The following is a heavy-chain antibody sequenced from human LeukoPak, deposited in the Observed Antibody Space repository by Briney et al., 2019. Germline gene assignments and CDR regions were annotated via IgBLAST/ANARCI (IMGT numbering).Heavy chain of an antibody. V-gene: IGHV4-39*07. Sequence: SETLSLTCIASGGSPSTTNYFWGWIRQPPGKGLEWIATMSYSGSAYHNPSLKSRVTISIDTSKSHFSLKLSSVTAADTAVYYCARGAYGSGSTAPFDYWGQGTLVTVSS. CDR3: ARGAYGSGSTAPFDY. D-gene: IGHD3-10*01. CDR1: GGSPSTTNYF. J-gene: IGHJ4*02. CDR2: MSYSGSA.